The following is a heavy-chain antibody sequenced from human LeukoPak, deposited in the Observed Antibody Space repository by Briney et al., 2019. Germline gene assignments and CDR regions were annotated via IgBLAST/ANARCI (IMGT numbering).Heavy chain of an antibody. CDR3: ARVKALRIRGVITSDYFDY. V-gene: IGHV4-59*01. J-gene: IGHJ4*02. D-gene: IGHD3-10*01. CDR1: GASINGYY. CDR2: IYYTGIT. Sequence: SETLSLTCTVSGASINGYYWSWIRQPPGKGLEWIGYIYYTGITNYSPSLKSRVTISVDTSKDLFSLNLISVTAADTAVYYCARVKALRIRGVITSDYFDYWGQGTLVTVS.